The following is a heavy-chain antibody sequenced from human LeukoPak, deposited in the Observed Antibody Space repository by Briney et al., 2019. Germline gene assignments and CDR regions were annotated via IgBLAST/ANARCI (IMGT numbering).Heavy chain of an antibody. Sequence: SVKVSCKASGGTFSSYAISWVRQAPGQGLKWMGGIIPIFGTANYAQKFQGRVTITADESTCTAYMELSSLRSEDTAVYYCARATSSSSHSSSWFLPFDYWGQGTLVTVSS. CDR2: IIPIFGTA. CDR1: GGTFSSYA. J-gene: IGHJ4*02. D-gene: IGHD6-13*01. CDR3: ARATSSSSHSSSWFLPFDY. V-gene: IGHV1-69*13.